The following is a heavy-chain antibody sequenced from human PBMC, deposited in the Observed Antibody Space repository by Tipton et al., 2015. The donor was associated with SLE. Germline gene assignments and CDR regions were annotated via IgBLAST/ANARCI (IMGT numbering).Heavy chain of an antibody. CDR2: IYHSGST. J-gene: IGHJ3*02. CDR1: GYSISSGYY. Sequence: TLSLTCAVSGYSISSGYYWGWIRQPPGKGLEWIGSIYHSGSTYYNPSLKSRVTISVDTSKNQFSLKLSSVTAADTAVYYCARLKYYYDSSKSGWAFDIWGQGTMVTVSS. V-gene: IGHV4-38-2*01. D-gene: IGHD3-22*01. CDR3: ARLKYYYDSSKSGWAFDI.